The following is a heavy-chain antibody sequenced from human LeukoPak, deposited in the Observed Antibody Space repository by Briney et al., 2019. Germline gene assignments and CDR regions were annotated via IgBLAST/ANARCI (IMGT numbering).Heavy chain of an antibody. CDR3: ARSAPRATRSVNPIDY. CDR2: INPNSGDT. V-gene: IGHV1-2*06. J-gene: IGHJ4*02. D-gene: IGHD5-12*01. Sequence: ASVKVSCKASGYTFTDYYIHWVRQAPGQGLEWMGRINPNSGDTSYPQKFQGRVTMTRDTSISTAYMELSRLRSDDTAVYYCARSAPRATRSVNPIDYWGQGTLVTVSS. CDR1: GYTFTDYY.